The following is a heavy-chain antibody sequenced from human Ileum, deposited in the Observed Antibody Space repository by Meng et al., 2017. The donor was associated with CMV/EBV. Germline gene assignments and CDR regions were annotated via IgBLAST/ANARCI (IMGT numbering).Heavy chain of an antibody. D-gene: IGHD2-2*01. CDR1: FTFSDYA. J-gene: IGHJ4*02. CDR2: ISDSGEST. CDR3: ARANVRYCLGAICYPLDS. Sequence: FTFSDYAMRWVRQAPEKGLEWVSAISDSGESTYHADSVKGRFTISRDNSNNMLYLQMNSLRADDTGVYYCARANVRYCLGAICYPLDSWGQGTLVTVSS. V-gene: IGHV3-23*01.